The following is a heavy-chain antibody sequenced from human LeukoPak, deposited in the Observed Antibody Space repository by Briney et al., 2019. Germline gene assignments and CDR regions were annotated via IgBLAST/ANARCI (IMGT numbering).Heavy chain of an antibody. CDR1: GFTFNIYG. Sequence: GGSLRLSCAASGFTFNIYGMHWVRQAPGKGLEWVAVISYDGSKKYYADSVKGRFTISRDNSKNTLYLQMNSLRAEDTAVYYCAKEKYSYGLNYFDPWGQGTLVTVSS. V-gene: IGHV3-30*18. J-gene: IGHJ5*02. D-gene: IGHD5-18*01. CDR2: ISYDGSKK. CDR3: AKEKYSYGLNYFDP.